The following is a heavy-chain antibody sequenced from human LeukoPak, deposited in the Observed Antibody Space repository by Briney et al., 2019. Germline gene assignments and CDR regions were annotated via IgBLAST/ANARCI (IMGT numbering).Heavy chain of an antibody. V-gene: IGHV3-48*01. CDR1: GFTFSSYT. D-gene: IGHD3-22*01. J-gene: IGHJ3*02. Sequence: PGGALRLSCAASGFTFSSYTMNWGRQAPGEGLEWGSYICSSSDTIYYADSVKGRFTISRDNAKNSLYLQMNSLRAEDTAVYYCARDHHRRHYDSQARDTFDIWGQGTMVTVSS. CDR2: ICSSSDTI. CDR3: ARDHHRRHYDSQARDTFDI.